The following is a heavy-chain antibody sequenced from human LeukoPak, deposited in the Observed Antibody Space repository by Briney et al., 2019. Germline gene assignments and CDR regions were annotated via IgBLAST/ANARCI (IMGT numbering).Heavy chain of an antibody. V-gene: IGHV4-59*12. D-gene: IGHD3-10*01. CDR3: ARGLGGDTDY. Sequence: SETLSLTCTVSGGPISSYYWSWIRQPPGKGLEWIGYIYYSGSTNYNPSLKSRVTISVDTSKNQFSLKLSSVTAADTAVYYCARGLGGDTDYWGQGTLVTVSS. J-gene: IGHJ4*02. CDR1: GGPISSYY. CDR2: IYYSGST.